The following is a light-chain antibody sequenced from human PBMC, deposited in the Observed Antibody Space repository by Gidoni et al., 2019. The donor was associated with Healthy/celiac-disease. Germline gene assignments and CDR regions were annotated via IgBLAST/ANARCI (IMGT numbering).Light chain of an antibody. J-gene: IGKJ5*01. V-gene: IGKV3-20*01. CDR1: QSVSSSY. CDR2: GAS. Sequence: EIVLTQSPGTLSLSPGERATLSYRASQSVSSSYLAWYQQKPGQAPRLLIYGASSRATGIPDRFSGSGSGTDFTLTISRLEPEEFAVYYCQQYGSSPPITFGQGTRLEIK. CDR3: QQYGSSPPIT.